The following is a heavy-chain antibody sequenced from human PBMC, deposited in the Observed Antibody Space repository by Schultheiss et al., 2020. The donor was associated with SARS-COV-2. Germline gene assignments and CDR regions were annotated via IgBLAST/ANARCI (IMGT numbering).Heavy chain of an antibody. V-gene: IGHV4-34*01. CDR3: ARVIDQPPSFRNYYGMDV. J-gene: IGHJ6*02. D-gene: IGHD3-10*01. CDR2: INHSGST. CDR1: GGSFSGYY. Sequence: GSLRLSCAVYGGSFSGYYWSWIRQPPGKGLEWIGEINHSGSTNYNPSLKSRVTISVDKSKNQFSLKLSSVTAADTAVYYCARVIDQPPSFRNYYGMDVWGQGTTVTVSS.